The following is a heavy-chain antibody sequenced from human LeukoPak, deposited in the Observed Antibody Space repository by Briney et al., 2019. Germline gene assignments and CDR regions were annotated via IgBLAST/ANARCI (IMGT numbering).Heavy chain of an antibody. CDR2: INHSGST. D-gene: IGHD1-26*01. Sequence: SETLSLTCAVYGGSFSGYYWSWIRQPPGKGLEWIGEINHSGSTNYNPSLKSRVTISVDTSKNQFSLKLSSVTAADTAVYYCARRERATVHFDYWGQGTLVTVSS. V-gene: IGHV4-34*01. CDR3: ARRERATVHFDY. J-gene: IGHJ4*02. CDR1: GGSFSGYY.